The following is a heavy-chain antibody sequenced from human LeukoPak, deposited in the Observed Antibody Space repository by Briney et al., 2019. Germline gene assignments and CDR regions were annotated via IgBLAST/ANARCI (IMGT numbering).Heavy chain of an antibody. CDR1: GFTFSSYS. Sequence: GGSLRLSCAASGFTFSSYSMNWVRQAPGKGLEWVSYISSSSSTIYYADSVKGRFTISRDNAKNSLYLQMNSLRAEDTAVYYCARDLRGMDYGDYYFDYWGQGTLVTVSS. CDR2: ISSSSSTI. V-gene: IGHV3-48*04. D-gene: IGHD4-17*01. J-gene: IGHJ4*02. CDR3: ARDLRGMDYGDYYFDY.